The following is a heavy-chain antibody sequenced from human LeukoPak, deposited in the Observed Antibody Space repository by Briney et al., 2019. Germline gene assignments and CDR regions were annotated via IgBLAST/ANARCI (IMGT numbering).Heavy chain of an antibody. CDR3: AKDVSYCTSTSCATWFDP. CDR1: GFTFSSYD. J-gene: IGHJ5*02. CDR2: ISGSGGST. Sequence: GGSLRLSCAASGFTFSSYDMSWVRQAPGKGLEWVSTISGSGGSTYYADSLQGRFTISRDNSKNTLYLQMNILRAEDTAIYYCAKDVSYCTSTSCATWFDPWGQGTLVTVSS. V-gene: IGHV3-23*01. D-gene: IGHD2-2*01.